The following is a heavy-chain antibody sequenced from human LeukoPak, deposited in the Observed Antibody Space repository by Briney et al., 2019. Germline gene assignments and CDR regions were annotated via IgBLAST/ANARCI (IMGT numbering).Heavy chain of an antibody. J-gene: IGHJ4*02. CDR3: AKDSGYYDSSGYNYFDY. V-gene: IGHV3-20*04. Sequence: GGSLRLSCAASGFTFDDYGMSWVRQAPGKGLEWVSGINWNGGSTGYADSVKGRFTISRDNAKNSLYLQMNSLRAEDTAVYYCAKDSGYYDSSGYNYFDYWGQGTLVTVSS. CDR2: INWNGGST. D-gene: IGHD3-22*01. CDR1: GFTFDDYG.